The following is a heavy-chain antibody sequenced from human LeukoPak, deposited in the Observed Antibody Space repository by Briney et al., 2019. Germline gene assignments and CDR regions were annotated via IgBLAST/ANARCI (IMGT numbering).Heavy chain of an antibody. D-gene: IGHD3-16*02. V-gene: IGHV3-43*02. J-gene: IGHJ4*02. Sequence: GGSLRHSCAASGFTFDDYAMHWVRQAPGKGLECVSVISGDGDTTFYTDSVKGRFTISRDNSKNSLSLQMNSLKTEDTALYYCAKGSRLGEISLYRPFDYWGQGILVTVSS. CDR2: ISGDGDTT. CDR1: GFTFDDYA. CDR3: AKGSRLGEISLYRPFDY.